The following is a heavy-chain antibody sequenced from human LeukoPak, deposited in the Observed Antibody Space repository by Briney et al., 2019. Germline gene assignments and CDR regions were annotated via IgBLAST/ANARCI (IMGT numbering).Heavy chain of an antibody. J-gene: IGHJ3*02. CDR3: ARTDYDILTGSGDAFDI. CDR2: INHSGST. V-gene: IGHV4-34*01. D-gene: IGHD3-9*01. CDR1: GGSFSGYY. Sequence: NPSETLSLTCAVYGGSFSGYYWSWIRQPPGKGLEWIGEINHSGSTNYNPSLKSRVTISVDTSKNQFSLKLSSVTAADTAVYYCARTDYDILTGSGDAFDIWGQGTMVTVSS.